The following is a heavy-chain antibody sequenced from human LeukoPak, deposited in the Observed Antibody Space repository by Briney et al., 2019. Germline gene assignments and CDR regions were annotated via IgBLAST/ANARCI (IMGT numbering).Heavy chain of an antibody. Sequence: GGSLRLSCAASGFTFSSYAMSWVRQAPGKGLEWVSAISGSGGSTYYADSVKGRFTISRDNSKNTLYLQMNSLRAEDTAVYYCAGPTPMYSSGWYNWFDPRGQGTLVTVSS. D-gene: IGHD6-19*01. CDR2: ISGSGGST. CDR1: GFTFSSYA. CDR3: AGPTPMYSSGWYNWFDP. V-gene: IGHV3-23*01. J-gene: IGHJ5*02.